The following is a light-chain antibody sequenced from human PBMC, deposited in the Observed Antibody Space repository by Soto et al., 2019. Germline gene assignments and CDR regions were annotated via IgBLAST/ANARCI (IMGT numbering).Light chain of an antibody. Sequence: ETVMTQSPATLSLSPGERATLSCRTSRSVSTNLAWYQQKPGQPPRLLIYRASTRATGIPARFSGSGSGTEFTLTISSLQSEDSAVYYCHQYNNWPPFFDGGTKVEIK. CDR1: RSVSTN. CDR3: HQYNNWPPF. J-gene: IGKJ4*01. CDR2: RAS. V-gene: IGKV3-15*01.